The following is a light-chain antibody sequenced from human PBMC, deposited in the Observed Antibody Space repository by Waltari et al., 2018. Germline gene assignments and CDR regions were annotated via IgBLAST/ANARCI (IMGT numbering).Light chain of an antibody. V-gene: IGLV4-69*01. CDR1: SGHSSNI. Sequence: QLVLTQSPSASASLGASLRLTCTLDSGHSSNIIARHQQQPENGPRSLMKGNSDGINSQGDGIPGRFSGSGSGAERYLTIASVRSEKETAYICQTAGHGIWVFGGGTKLTVL. J-gene: IGLJ3*02. CDR2: GNSDGIN. CDR3: QTAGHGIWV.